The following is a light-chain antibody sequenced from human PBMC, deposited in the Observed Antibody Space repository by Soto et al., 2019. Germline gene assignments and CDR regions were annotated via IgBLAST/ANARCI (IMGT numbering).Light chain of an antibody. J-gene: IGLJ2*01. CDR3: GAWDDSLSGWV. CDR2: KND. Sequence: QAVVTQPPSASGTPGQRVTISCSGSSSNFGSNYVFWYQQLPGTAPKLLIYKNDKRPLGVPDRFSGSKSGTSASLVISGLRSEDEGDYYCGAWDDSLSGWVFGGGTKVTVL. CDR1: SSNFGSNY. V-gene: IGLV1-47*01.